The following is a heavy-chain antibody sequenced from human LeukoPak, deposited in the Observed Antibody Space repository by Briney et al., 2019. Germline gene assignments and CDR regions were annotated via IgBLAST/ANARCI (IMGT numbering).Heavy chain of an antibody. D-gene: IGHD3-9*01. V-gene: IGHV1-8*01. CDR3: ARGDNYYDILTGYYSGFDP. J-gene: IGHJ5*02. CDR1: GYTFTSYD. CDR2: MNPNSGNT. Sequence: ASAKVSCKASGYTFTSYDINWVRQATGQGLEWMGWMNPNSGNTGYAQKFQGRVTMTRNTSISTAYMELSSLRSEDTAVYYCARGDNYYDILTGYYSGFDPWGQGTLVTVSS.